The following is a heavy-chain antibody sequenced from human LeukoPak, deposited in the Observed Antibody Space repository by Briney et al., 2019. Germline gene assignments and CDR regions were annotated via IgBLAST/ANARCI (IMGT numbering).Heavy chain of an antibody. CDR1: GFTFSSDS. D-gene: IGHD3-16*01. CDR2: ISGSSSYI. Sequence: GGSLRLSCAASGFTFSSDSMNWVRQAPGKGLEWVSSISGSSSYIYYADSVKGRFTISRDNAKNSLYLQMNSLRAEDTAVYYCAKGLRFGVNDAFDIWGQGTMVTVSS. J-gene: IGHJ3*02. CDR3: AKGLRFGVNDAFDI. V-gene: IGHV3-21*01.